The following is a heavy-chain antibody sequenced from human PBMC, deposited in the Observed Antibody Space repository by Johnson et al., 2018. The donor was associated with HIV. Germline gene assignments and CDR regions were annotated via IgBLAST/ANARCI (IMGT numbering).Heavy chain of an antibody. CDR2: ISYDGSNK. J-gene: IGHJ3*02. D-gene: IGHD3-3*01. V-gene: IGHV3-30-3*01. CDR3: ARDPTYYNFWSGYYSGAFDI. CDR1: GFTFSSYA. Sequence: QVQLVESGGGVVKPGRSLRLSCAASGFTFSSYAMHWVRQAPGKGLEWVTLISYDGSNKYYADSVKGRFTISRDNSKNTLYLQMNSLRAEDTAVYYCARDPTYYNFWSGYYSGAFDIWGQGTMVTVSS.